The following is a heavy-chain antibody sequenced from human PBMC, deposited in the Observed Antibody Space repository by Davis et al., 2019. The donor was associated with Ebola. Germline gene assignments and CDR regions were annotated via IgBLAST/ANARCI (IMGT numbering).Heavy chain of an antibody. CDR2: ISSSGSTI. CDR1: GFTFSDYY. D-gene: IGHD2-15*01. Sequence: GESLKISCAASGFTFSDYYMSWIRQAPGKGLEWVSYISSSGSTIYYADSVKGRFTVSRDNSKNTLYLHMNSLRAEDTAVYYCAKERLMGVVVVAATQGMDVWGQGTTVTVSS. J-gene: IGHJ6*02. CDR3: AKERLMGVVVVAATQGMDV. V-gene: IGHV3-11*01.